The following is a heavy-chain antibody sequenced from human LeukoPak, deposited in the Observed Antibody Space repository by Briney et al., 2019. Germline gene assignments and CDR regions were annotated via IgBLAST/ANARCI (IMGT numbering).Heavy chain of an antibody. CDR3: ARGSLGYCSSTSCSKHVERGWFDP. CDR1: GGSISSSSYY. Sequence: SETLSLTCTVSGGSISSSSYYWGWIRQPPGKGLEWIGSIYYSGSTYYNPSLKSRVTISVDTSKNQFSLKLSSVTAADTAVYYCARGSLGYCSSTSCSKHVERGWFDPWGQGTLVTVSS. CDR2: IYYSGST. J-gene: IGHJ5*02. D-gene: IGHD2-2*01. V-gene: IGHV4-39*01.